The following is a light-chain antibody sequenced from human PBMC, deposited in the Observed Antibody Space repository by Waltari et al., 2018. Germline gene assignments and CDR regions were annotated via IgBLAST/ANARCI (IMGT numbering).Light chain of an antibody. CDR3: LHDSSYPWT. CDR1: QDIRND. CDR2: VAI. Sequence: AIQMTQSPSSLSASVGDTVTITCRASQDIRNDLGWYQQKPGKAPKPLIYVAINLHSGVPSRCSRSESGTKFTLTIISLQPEDFATYYCLHDSSYPWTFRQGTRVEI. J-gene: IGKJ1*01. V-gene: IGKV1-6*02.